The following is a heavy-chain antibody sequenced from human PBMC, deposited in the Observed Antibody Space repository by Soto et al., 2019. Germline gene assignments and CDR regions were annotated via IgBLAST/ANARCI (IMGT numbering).Heavy chain of an antibody. CDR1: GGLFSRYP. CDR2: IIPVFQTA. V-gene: IGHV1-69*01. D-gene: IGHD3-22*01. Sequence: QAQLVQSGAEVKKPGSSVKVSCKASGGLFSRYPISWVRQVPGQGLEWMEGIIPVFQTAYYTQRFQGRVTITADESTNTAYMELSSLRSEDTATYYCARGGSGYTWFNEFWGQGTLVTVSS. J-gene: IGHJ4*02. CDR3: ARGGSGYTWFNEF.